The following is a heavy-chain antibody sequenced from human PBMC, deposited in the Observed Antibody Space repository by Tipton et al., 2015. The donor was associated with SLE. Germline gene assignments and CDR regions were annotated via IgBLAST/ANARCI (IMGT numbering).Heavy chain of an antibody. D-gene: IGHD4-11*01. V-gene: IGHV4-59*12. CDR1: GGSISSYY. Sequence: TLSLTCTVSGGSISSYYWSWIRQPPGKGLEWIGYIYYSGSTNYNPSPKSRVTISVDTSKNQFSLKLSSVTAADTAVYYCARDLASNHPLYYYGMDVWGQGTTVTVSS. J-gene: IGHJ6*02. CDR2: IYYSGST. CDR3: ARDLASNHPLYYYGMDV.